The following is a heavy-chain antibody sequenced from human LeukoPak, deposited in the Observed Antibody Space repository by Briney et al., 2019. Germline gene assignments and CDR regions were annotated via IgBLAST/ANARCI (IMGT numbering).Heavy chain of an antibody. CDR3: ARDWTLNY. CDR1: GFTFSSYA. J-gene: IGHJ4*02. CDR2: ISYDGSNK. V-gene: IGHV3-30-3*01. Sequence: GGSLRLSCAASGFTFSSYAMHWVRQAPGKGLEWVAVISYDGSNKYYADSVKDRFTISRDNSQNTLYLQLNSLRAEDTAVYYCARDWTLNYWGQGTLVTVSS. D-gene: IGHD3/OR15-3a*01.